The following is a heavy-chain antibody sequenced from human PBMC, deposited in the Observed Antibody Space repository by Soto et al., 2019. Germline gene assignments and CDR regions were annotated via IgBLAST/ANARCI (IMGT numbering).Heavy chain of an antibody. D-gene: IGHD3-16*01. J-gene: IGHJ4*02. CDR3: ARVGVGHYEFDY. Sequence: EVQLVESGGALVQPGGSLRLSCAASGFTFSSYWMHWVRQVPGEGLVWVSRIKTDGSSTSYADSVKGRFTISRDNAKNTMYRQMNNLGAEDTAVYYCARVGVGHYEFDYWGQGTLVTVSS. CDR1: GFTFSSYW. V-gene: IGHV3-74*01. CDR2: IKTDGSST.